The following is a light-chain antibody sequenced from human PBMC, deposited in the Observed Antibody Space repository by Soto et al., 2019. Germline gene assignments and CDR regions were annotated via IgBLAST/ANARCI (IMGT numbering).Light chain of an antibody. V-gene: IGKV1-5*01. CDR3: QQYNSYS. CDR2: HAS. J-gene: IGKJ1*01. CDR1: QSISSW. Sequence: DIQMTQSPSPLSASVGDRVTTTCRASQSISSWLAWYQQKPGTAPKVLIYHASNLQSGVPSRFSGSGSGTEFTLTISSLQPDDLATYYCQQYNSYSFGQGTKVDI.